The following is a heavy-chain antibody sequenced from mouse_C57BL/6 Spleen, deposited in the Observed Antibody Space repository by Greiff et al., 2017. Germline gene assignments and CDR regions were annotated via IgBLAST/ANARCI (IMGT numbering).Heavy chain of an antibody. Sequence: QVQLQQSGAELARPGASVKLSCKASGYTFTSYGISWVKQRTGQGLEWIGEIYPRSGNTYYNEKFKGKATLTADKSSSTAYMELRSLTSEDSAVYFCARLTGSYYFDYWGQGTTLIVSS. CDR1: GYTFTSYG. J-gene: IGHJ2*01. CDR3: ARLTGSYYFDY. V-gene: IGHV1-81*01. D-gene: IGHD4-1*01. CDR2: IYPRSGNT.